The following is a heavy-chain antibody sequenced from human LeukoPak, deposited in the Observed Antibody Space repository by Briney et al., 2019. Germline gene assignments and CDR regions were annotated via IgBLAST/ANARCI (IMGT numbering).Heavy chain of an antibody. Sequence: PGGSLRLSCAASGFTFSSYEMNWVRQAPGKGLEWVSYISSSGSTIDYADSVKGRSTISRDNAKNSLYLQMNSLRAEDTAVYYCARGHSSSWYRLGWFDPWGQGTLVTVSS. V-gene: IGHV3-48*03. CDR2: ISSSGSTI. CDR1: GFTFSSYE. J-gene: IGHJ5*02. CDR3: ARGHSSSWYRLGWFDP. D-gene: IGHD6-13*01.